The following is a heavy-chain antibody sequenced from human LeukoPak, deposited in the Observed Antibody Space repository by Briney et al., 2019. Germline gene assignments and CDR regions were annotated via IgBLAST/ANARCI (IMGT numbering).Heavy chain of an antibody. CDR3: ARQATVTTYYFDY. J-gene: IGHJ4*02. CDR1: GGSISSSSYY. CDR2: IYSSGST. V-gene: IGHV4-39*07. Sequence: SETLSLTCTVSGGSISSSSYYWGWIRQPPGKGLEWIGSIYSSGSTTYNPSLKSRVTISLDTSKNQFSLKLGSVTAADTAVYYCARQATVTTYYFDYWGQGTLVTVSS. D-gene: IGHD4-17*01.